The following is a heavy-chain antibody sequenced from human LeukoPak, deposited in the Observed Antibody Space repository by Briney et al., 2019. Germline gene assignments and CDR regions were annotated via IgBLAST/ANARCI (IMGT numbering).Heavy chain of an antibody. Sequence: GASAKVSCKASGYIFTSYDISWVRQAAGQGLEWIGWLRPASGSSGYAQKFQGRVTMTRSTSTRTAYMELRSLTSEDTAVYYCARGPPESTTSDYWGQGTLVTVSS. CDR1: GYIFTSYD. CDR2: LRPASGSS. CDR3: ARGPPESTTSDY. V-gene: IGHV1-8*01. D-gene: IGHD2-2*01. J-gene: IGHJ4*02.